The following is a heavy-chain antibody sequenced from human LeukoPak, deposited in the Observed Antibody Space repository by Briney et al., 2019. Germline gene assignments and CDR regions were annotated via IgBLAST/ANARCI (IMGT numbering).Heavy chain of an antibody. Sequence: GGSLRLSCSASGFTLSGYAMHWVRQAPEKGLEYVSAISPNGAITKYADSVKGRFTISRDNSKNTLYLQMSSLRAEDTAVYYCVKGSSPSSYYFDYWGQGTLVTVSS. J-gene: IGHJ4*02. CDR3: VKGSSPSSYYFDY. V-gene: IGHV3-64D*06. CDR1: GFTLSGYA. CDR2: ISPNGAIT.